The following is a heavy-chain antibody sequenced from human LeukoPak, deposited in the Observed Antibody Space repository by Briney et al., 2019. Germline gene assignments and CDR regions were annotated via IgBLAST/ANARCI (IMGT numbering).Heavy chain of an antibody. J-gene: IGHJ4*02. CDR2: ISSSSSYI. V-gene: IGHV3-21*01. D-gene: IGHD6-13*01. CDR1: GFTFSSYS. CDR3: ARKTSSSFRYFDY. Sequence: GGSLRLSCAASGFTFSSYSMNWVRQAPGKGLEWVSSISSSSSYIYYADSVKGRFTISRDNAKNPLYLQMNSLRAEDTAVYYCARKTSSSFRYFDYWGQGTLVTVSS.